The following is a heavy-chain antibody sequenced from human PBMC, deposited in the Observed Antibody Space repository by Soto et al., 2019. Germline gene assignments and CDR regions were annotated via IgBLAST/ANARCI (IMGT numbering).Heavy chain of an antibody. V-gene: IGHV4-59*08. D-gene: IGHD3-9*01. CDR2: IYYSGST. J-gene: IGHJ4*02. CDR3: ARHVGYDILTGYLDY. Sequence: SETLSHTCTVSGGSSISYYWSWIRQPTGKGLEWIGYIYYSGSTNYNPSLKSRVTISVDTSKNQFSLKLSSVTAADTAVYYCARHVGYDILTGYLDYWGQGTLVTVSS. CDR1: GGSSISYY.